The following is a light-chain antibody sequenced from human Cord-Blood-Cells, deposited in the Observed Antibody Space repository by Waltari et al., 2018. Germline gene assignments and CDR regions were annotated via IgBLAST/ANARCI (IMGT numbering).Light chain of an antibody. J-gene: IGLJ2*01. CDR1: SLRSYY. CDR3: NSRDSSGNHVV. CDR2: GKN. V-gene: IGLV3-19*01. Sequence: SSELTQDPAVSVALGQTVRITCQGDSLRSYYASWYQQKPGQAPVLVIYGKNNRPSGIPDRFVGSSSGNTASFTITGAQAEDEADYYCNSRDSSGNHVVFGGGTKLTVL.